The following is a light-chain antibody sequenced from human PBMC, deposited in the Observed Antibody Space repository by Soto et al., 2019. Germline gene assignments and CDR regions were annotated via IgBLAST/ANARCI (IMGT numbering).Light chain of an antibody. CDR2: DAS. CDR1: QSFSSY. V-gene: IGKV3-11*01. J-gene: IGKJ5*01. CDR3: QQRSNWPIT. Sequence: EIVFTQSPATLSLSPGEKATLSCRSSQSFSSYLAWYQQKPGQAPRLLIYDASNRATGIPARFSGSGSGTDFTLTISSLEPEDFAVYYCQQRSNWPITFGQGTRLEIK.